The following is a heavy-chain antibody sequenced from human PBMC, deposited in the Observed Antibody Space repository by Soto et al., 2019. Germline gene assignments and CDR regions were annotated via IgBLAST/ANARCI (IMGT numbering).Heavy chain of an antibody. D-gene: IGHD5-18*01. CDR1: GFTFSSYW. Sequence: GGSLRLSCAASGFTFSSYWMHWVRQTPGKGLVWVSRINSDGSNTNYADSVKGRFTISRDNAKNTLYLQMNSLRAEDTAVYYCARDPLWGTAMVLWYFDLWGRGTLVTVSS. CDR2: INSDGSNT. J-gene: IGHJ2*01. CDR3: ARDPLWGTAMVLWYFDL. V-gene: IGHV3-74*01.